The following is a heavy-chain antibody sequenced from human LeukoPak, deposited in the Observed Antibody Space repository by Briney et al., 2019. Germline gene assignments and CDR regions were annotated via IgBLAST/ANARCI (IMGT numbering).Heavy chain of an antibody. D-gene: IGHD6-13*01. CDR3: AGPGIAAAGTLWFDP. Sequence: SETLSLTCADYGGSFSGYYWSWIRQPPGKGLEWIGEINHSGGTNYNPSLKGRVTISVDTSKNQFSLKLSSVTAADTAVYYCAGPGIAAAGTLWFDPWGQGTLVTVSS. V-gene: IGHV4-34*01. J-gene: IGHJ5*02. CDR1: GGSFSGYY. CDR2: INHSGGT.